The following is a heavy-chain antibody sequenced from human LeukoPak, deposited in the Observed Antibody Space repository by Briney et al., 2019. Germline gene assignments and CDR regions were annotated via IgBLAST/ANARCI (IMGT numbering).Heavy chain of an antibody. J-gene: IGHJ4*02. CDR1: GFTFSSYG. D-gene: IGHD2-2*01. CDR3: AKRVVPATDCFDY. CDR2: ISGSGGNT. Sequence: PGGSLRLSCAASGFTFSSYGMNWVRQAPGKGLEWVSGISGSGGNTYYADSVKGRFTISRDNSKNTLYLQMNSLRAEDTAVYYCAKRVVPATDCFDYWGQGTQVTVSS. V-gene: IGHV3-23*01.